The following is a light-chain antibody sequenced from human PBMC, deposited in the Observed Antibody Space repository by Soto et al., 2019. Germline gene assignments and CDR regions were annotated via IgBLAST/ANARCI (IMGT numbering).Light chain of an antibody. V-gene: IGLV6-57*04. Sequence: FMLTQPHSVSESPGKTVTISCTRSSGSIASNYVQWYQQRPGSAPTTVIYEDNQRPSGVPDRFSGSTDGSSNSASLTISGLQTEDEADYYCQSYYSSTVVFGGGTKLTVL. CDR2: EDN. CDR3: QSYYSSTVV. J-gene: IGLJ2*01. CDR1: SGSIASNY.